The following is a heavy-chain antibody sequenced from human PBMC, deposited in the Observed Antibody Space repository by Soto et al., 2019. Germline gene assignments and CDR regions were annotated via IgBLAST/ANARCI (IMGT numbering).Heavy chain of an antibody. V-gene: IGHV1-69*13. CDR2: IIPIFGTA. CDR1: GGTFSSYA. CDR3: ARESVVVVAATLGDY. J-gene: IGHJ4*02. Sequence: SVKVSCKASGGTFSSYAISWVRQAPGQGLEWMGGIIPIFGTANYAQKFQGRVTITADESTSTAYMELSSLRSEDTAVYYCARESVVVVAATLGDYWGQGTLVTVSS. D-gene: IGHD2-15*01.